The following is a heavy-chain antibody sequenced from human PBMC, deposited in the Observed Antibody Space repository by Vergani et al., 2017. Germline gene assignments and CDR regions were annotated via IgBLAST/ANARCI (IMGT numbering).Heavy chain of an antibody. Sequence: EVQLVESGGGLVKPGGSLRLSCAASGFTFSSYSMNWVRQAPGKGLEWVSSISSSSSYIYYADSVKGRFTISRDNAKNSLYLQMNSLRAEDTAVYYCARSPPGIAVACIDYWGQGTLVTVSS. CDR1: GFTFSSYS. J-gene: IGHJ4*02. CDR2: ISSSSSYI. D-gene: IGHD6-19*01. CDR3: ARSPPGIAVACIDY. V-gene: IGHV3-21*01.